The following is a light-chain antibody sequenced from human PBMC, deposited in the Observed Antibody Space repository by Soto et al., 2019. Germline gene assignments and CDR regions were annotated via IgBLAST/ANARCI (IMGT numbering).Light chain of an antibody. CDR1: SSNIGAGYD. Sequence: QAVLTQPPSVSGAPGQRITISCSGSSSNIGAGYDVHWFQQFPGTAPQLLIHGNSNRPSGVPERFSGSKSATSSSLAITGLQAGDEAVYYCQSFDDSLSALVFGPGTKLTVL. CDR3: QSFDDSLSALV. CDR2: GNS. V-gene: IGLV1-40*02. J-gene: IGLJ1*01.